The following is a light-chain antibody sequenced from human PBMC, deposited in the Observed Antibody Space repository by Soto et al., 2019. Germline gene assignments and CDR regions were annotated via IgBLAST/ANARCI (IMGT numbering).Light chain of an antibody. CDR1: QSVSSN. CDR3: QQYHIWPSWT. J-gene: IGKJ1*01. Sequence: EIAMTQSPATLSVSPGERATLSCRASQSVSSNLARYQQKPGQAPRLLIYGASTRATGVPARFSGSGSGTEFTLTISSLQSEDFAVYYCQQYHIWPSWTFGQGTKEEIK. CDR2: GAS. V-gene: IGKV3-15*01.